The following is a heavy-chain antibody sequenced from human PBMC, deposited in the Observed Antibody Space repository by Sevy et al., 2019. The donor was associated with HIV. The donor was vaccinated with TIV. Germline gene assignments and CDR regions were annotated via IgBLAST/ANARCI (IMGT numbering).Heavy chain of an antibody. CDR2: IKSKTDGGTT. J-gene: IGHJ6*02. Sequence: GGSLRLSCAASGFTFSNAWMSWVRQAPGKGLEWVGRIKSKTDGGTTDYAAPGKGRLTISRDDSKNTLYLQMNSLKTEDTAVYYCTTERSGYYPYYYYYGMDVWGQGTTVTVSS. V-gene: IGHV3-15*01. CDR1: GFTFSNAW. CDR3: TTERSGYYPYYYYYGMDV. D-gene: IGHD3-3*01.